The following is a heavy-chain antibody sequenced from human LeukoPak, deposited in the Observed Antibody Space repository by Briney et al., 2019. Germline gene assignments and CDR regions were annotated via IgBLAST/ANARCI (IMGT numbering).Heavy chain of an antibody. J-gene: IGHJ4*02. CDR2: ISGSGGST. CDR1: GFTFSSYA. CDR3: ARDFKKSFDY. Sequence: GGSLRLSCAASGFTFSSYAMSWVRQAPGKGLEWVSAISGSGGSTCYADSVKGRFTISRDNSKNTLFLQMNSLRAEDTAVYYCARDFKKSFDYWGQGTLVTVSS. V-gene: IGHV3-23*01.